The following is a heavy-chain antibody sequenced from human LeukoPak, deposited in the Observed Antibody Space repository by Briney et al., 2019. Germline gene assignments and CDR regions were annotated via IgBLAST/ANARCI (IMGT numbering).Heavy chain of an antibody. V-gene: IGHV5-51*01. CDR1: GYSLTSYW. CDR3: ARSLVVVAATWSSRYFDL. CDR2: IYPGDSDT. J-gene: IGHJ2*01. Sequence: PGESLKISCKGSGYSLTSYWIGWVRQMPGKGLEWMGIIYPGDSDTRYSPSFQGQVTISADKSISTAHLQWSSLKASDTAMYYCARSLVVVAATWSSRYFDLWGRGTLVTVSS. D-gene: IGHD2-15*01.